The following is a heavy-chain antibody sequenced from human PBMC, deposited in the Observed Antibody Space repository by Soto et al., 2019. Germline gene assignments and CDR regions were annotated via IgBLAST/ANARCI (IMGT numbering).Heavy chain of an antibody. CDR1: GFTFSSYG. CDR2: IWYNGSNK. Sequence: PGGSLRLSCAASGFTFSSYGMHWVRQAPGKGLEWVAVIWYNGSNKYYADSVKGRFTISRDNSKNTLYLQMNCLRAEDTAVYHCAKGKFGDLDFFDYWGQGTLVTVSS. D-gene: IGHD3-10*01. CDR3: AKGKFGDLDFFDY. V-gene: IGHV3-33*06. J-gene: IGHJ4*02.